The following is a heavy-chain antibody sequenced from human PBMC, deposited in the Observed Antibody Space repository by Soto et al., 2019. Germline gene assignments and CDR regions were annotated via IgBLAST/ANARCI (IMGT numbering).Heavy chain of an antibody. J-gene: IGHJ5*02. CDR1: GFSLSTSGVG. CDR2: IYWDDDK. V-gene: IGHV2-5*02. Sequence: QITLKESGPTLVKPTQTLTLTCTFSGFSLSTSGVGVGWIRQPPGKALEWLALIYWDDDKRYSPSLKSRLTIXTXPXXNQVVLTLSNMDPVDTATYYCAQLRIPIFGVVLDPWGQGTLVTVSS. D-gene: IGHD3-3*01. CDR3: AQLRIPIFGVVLDP.